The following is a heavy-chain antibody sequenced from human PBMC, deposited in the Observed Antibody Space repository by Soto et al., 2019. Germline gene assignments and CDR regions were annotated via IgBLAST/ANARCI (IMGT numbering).Heavy chain of an antibody. CDR3: ARGGGSGSYYYYYGMDV. D-gene: IGHD3-10*01. J-gene: IGHJ6*02. V-gene: IGHV1-8*01. CDR1: GYTFTSYD. Sequence: GASVKVSCKASGYTFTSYDINWVRQATGQGREWMGWMNPNSGNTGYAQKFQGRVTMTRNTSISTAYMELSSLRSEDTAVYYCARGGGSGSYYYYYGMDVWGQGTTVTVSS. CDR2: MNPNSGNT.